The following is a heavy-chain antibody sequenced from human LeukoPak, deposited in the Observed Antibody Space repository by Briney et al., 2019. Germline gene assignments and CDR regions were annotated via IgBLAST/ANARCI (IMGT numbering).Heavy chain of an antibody. Sequence: ASVEVSCKASGYTFTGYYMHWVRQAPGQGLEWMGWINPNSGGTNYAQKFQGRVTMTTDTSTSTAYMELRSLRSYDTAVYYCARGDSSSFSDYWGQGTLVTVSS. CDR1: GYTFTGYY. D-gene: IGHD6-6*01. J-gene: IGHJ4*02. V-gene: IGHV1-2*02. CDR3: ARGDSSSFSDY. CDR2: INPNSGGT.